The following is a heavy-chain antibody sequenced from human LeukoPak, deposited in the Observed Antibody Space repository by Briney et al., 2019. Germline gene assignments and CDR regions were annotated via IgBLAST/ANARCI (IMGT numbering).Heavy chain of an antibody. D-gene: IGHD3-22*01. CDR2: IYSGDSHT. V-gene: IGHV5-51*01. CDR1: GYSVTYW. CDR3: ARLFYYDSSGYPYAFDI. J-gene: IGHJ3*02. Sequence: GESLKISCKGSGYSVTYWIGWVRQMPGKGLEWMGIIYSGDSHTRYSPSFQGQVTISADKSISTAYLQWSSLKASDTAMYYCARLFYYDSSGYPYAFDIWGQGTMVTVSS.